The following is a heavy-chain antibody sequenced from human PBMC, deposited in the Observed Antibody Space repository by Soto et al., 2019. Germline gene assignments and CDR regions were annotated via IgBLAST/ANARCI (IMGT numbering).Heavy chain of an antibody. CDR3: ARSRPIDFSDYGDFDY. CDR2: IIPIFGTP. D-gene: IGHD4-17*01. J-gene: IGHJ4*02. CDR1: GGTFSDFA. Sequence: SVKVSCKASGGTFSDFAINWLRQAPGQGLEWMGGIIPIFGTPNYAQKFQGRVTITTDKSTSTAYMDLSGLRSADTAVYFCARSRPIDFSDYGDFDYWGQGTLVTVSS. V-gene: IGHV1-69*05.